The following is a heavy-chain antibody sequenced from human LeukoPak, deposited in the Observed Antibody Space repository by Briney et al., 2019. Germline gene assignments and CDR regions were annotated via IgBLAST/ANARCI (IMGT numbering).Heavy chain of an antibody. CDR1: GYTLTNYY. D-gene: IGHD3-10*01. CDR3: ARDRDYGSGIFDY. Sequence: EASVKVSFKASGYTLTNYYMHWVRQAPGQGLEWMGLINPTGSSTNYAQKFRGRVTMTRDTSISAAYMELNRLRSDDTAVYYCARDRDYGSGIFDYWGQGTLVTVSS. J-gene: IGHJ4*02. V-gene: IGHV1-2*02. CDR2: INPTGSST.